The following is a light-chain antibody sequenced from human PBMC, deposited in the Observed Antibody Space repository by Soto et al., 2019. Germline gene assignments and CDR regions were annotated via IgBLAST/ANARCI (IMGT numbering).Light chain of an antibody. CDR1: QSFRGL. J-gene: IGKJ5*01. CDR3: QQRHMWPIT. CDR2: DAY. Sequence: EVVLTQSPVTLSLSPGERATLSWGASQSFRGLLAWYQQKPGQAPRLLIYDAYNRATGIPPRFSGSGSGTDFTLTISSLEPEDSAVYYCQQRHMWPITFGQGTRLEIK. V-gene: IGKV3-11*01.